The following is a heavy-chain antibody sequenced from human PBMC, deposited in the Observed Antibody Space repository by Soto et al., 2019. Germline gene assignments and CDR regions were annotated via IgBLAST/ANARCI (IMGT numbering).Heavy chain of an antibody. J-gene: IGHJ4*02. V-gene: IGHV3-33*08. Sequence: GGSLRLSCAASGFTFSSYWMHWVRQAPGKGLEWVAVIWYDGSNKYYADSVKGRLTISRDNSKNTLYLQMNSLRAEDTAVYYCARGSVEMATISFDYWGQGTLVTVSS. CDR2: IWYDGSNK. CDR3: ARGSVEMATISFDY. D-gene: IGHD5-12*01. CDR1: GFTFSSYW.